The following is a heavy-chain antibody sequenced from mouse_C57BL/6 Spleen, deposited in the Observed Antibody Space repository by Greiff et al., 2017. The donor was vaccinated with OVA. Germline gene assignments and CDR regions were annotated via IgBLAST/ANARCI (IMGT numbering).Heavy chain of an antibody. CDR3: IIGLYFDY. D-gene: IGHD1-2*01. CDR2: IDPEDGDT. J-gene: IGHJ2*01. Sequence: VHVKQSGAELVRPGASVKLSCTASGFNIKDYYMHWVKQRPEQGLEWIGRIDPEDGDTEYAPKFQGKATMTADTSSNTAYLQLSSLTSEDTAVYYCIIGLYFDYWGQGTTLTVSS. V-gene: IGHV14-1*01. CDR1: GFNIKDYY.